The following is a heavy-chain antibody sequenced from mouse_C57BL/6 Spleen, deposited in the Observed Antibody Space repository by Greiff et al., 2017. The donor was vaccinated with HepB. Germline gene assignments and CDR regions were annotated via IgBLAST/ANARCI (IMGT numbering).Heavy chain of an antibody. Sequence: QVQLQQPGAELVKPGASVKLSCKASGYTFTSYWMQWVKQRPGQGLEWIGEIDPSDSYTNYNQKFKGKATLTVDTSSSTAYMQLSSLTSEDSAVYYCARSGDGSSPYYAMDYWGQGTSVTVSS. V-gene: IGHV1-50*01. J-gene: IGHJ4*01. D-gene: IGHD1-1*01. CDR2: IDPSDSYT. CDR3: ARSGDGSSPYYAMDY. CDR1: GYTFTSYW.